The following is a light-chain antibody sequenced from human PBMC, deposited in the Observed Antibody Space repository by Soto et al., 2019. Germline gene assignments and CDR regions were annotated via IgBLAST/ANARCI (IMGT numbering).Light chain of an antibody. V-gene: IGLV1-44*01. Sequence: QSVLTQPPSASGTPGQRVTISCSGSSSDIGSNTVNWYQQLPGSAPKLLIYRDNQRPSGIPDRFSGFKSGTSASLDISGLQSRNESDYYCAARCDSLNVDVFATGTELTVL. CDR2: RDN. CDR3: AARCDSLNVDV. J-gene: IGLJ1*01. CDR1: SSDIGSNT.